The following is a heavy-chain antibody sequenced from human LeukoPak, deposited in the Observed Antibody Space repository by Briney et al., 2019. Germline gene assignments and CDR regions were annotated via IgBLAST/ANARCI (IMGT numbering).Heavy chain of an antibody. Sequence: SETLSLTCAVYGGSFSDYYWGWIRQSSGRGLEWIGEINERGTTNYSPSLKSRVAISVDTSKNQFSLKLNSVTAADTAVYYCAIQGWDHSYWGQGTLVTVSS. J-gene: IGHJ4*02. D-gene: IGHD6-19*01. V-gene: IGHV4-34*01. CDR1: GGSFSDYY. CDR2: INERGTT. CDR3: AIQGWDHSY.